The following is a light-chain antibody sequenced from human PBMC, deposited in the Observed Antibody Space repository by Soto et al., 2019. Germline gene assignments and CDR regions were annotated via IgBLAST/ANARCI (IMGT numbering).Light chain of an antibody. CDR2: GNN. Sequence: QSVLTQPPSVSGAPGQRVTISCTGTGSNIGAGYDVHWYQQLPGATPKLLISGNNNRPSGVPDRFSGSKSGTSASLAITGLQAEDEADYYCQSYDSMLNVVFGGGTKLTVL. CDR1: GSNIGAGYD. V-gene: IGLV1-40*01. J-gene: IGLJ2*01. CDR3: QSYDSMLNVV.